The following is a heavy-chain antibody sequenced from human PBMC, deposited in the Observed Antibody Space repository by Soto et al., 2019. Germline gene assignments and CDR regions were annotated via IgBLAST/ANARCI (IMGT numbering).Heavy chain of an antibody. CDR1: GFTFSSYG. J-gene: IGHJ4*02. Sequence: QVQLVESGGGVVQPGRSLRLSCAASGFTFSSYGMHWVRQAPGKGLEWVAVIWYDGSNKYYADSVKGRFTISRDNSKNTLYLQMNSLRAEDTAVYYCARDIVVVVAATLGLDYWGQGTLVTVSS. CDR3: ARDIVVVVAATLGLDY. CDR2: IWYDGSNK. V-gene: IGHV3-33*01. D-gene: IGHD2-15*01.